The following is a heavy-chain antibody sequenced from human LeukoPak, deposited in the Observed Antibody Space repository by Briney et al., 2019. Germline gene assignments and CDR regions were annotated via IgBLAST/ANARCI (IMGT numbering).Heavy chain of an antibody. Sequence: GGSLRLSCAASGLTFSNYAMSWVRQAPGKGLEWVSAISGSGGTTYYADSVKGRFTISRDNSKNTLFLQMNSLRAEDTAVYYCAKGRSGLRSWFDPWGQGTLVTVSS. J-gene: IGHJ5*02. D-gene: IGHD6-19*01. CDR3: AKGRSGLRSWFDP. V-gene: IGHV3-23*01. CDR2: ISGSGGTT. CDR1: GLTFSNYA.